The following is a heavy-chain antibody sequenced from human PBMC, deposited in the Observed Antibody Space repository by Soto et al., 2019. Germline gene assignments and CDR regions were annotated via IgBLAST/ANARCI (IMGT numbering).Heavy chain of an antibody. V-gene: IGHV5-10-1*01. CDR1: GYSFTSYW. D-gene: IGHD2-2*01. CDR3: AREGYGSITSCYPPPPLYYYYAMDG. CDR2: IDPSDSYT. Sequence: GDSLKISCKGSGYSFTSYWISWVRQMPGKGLEWMGRIDPSDSYTNYSPSFQGHVTISADKSISTAYLQWSSLKASDTAMYYCAREGYGSITSCYPPPPLYYYYAMDGWGQGATVTV. J-gene: IGHJ6*01.